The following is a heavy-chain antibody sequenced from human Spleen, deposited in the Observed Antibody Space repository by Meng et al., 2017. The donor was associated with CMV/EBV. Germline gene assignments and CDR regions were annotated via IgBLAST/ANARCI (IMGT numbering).Heavy chain of an antibody. CDR2: INPHSGDT. CDR3: ARGPDKFDP. V-gene: IGHV1-2*02. CDR1: EYTLTDYY. Sequence: VSCKNSEYTLTDYYIHWVRQAPGQGLEWMGWINPHSGDTNSAQKFQGRVTLTRDTSISTVYMQLTRLTSDDTALYYCARGPDKFDPWCQGTLVTVSS. J-gene: IGHJ5*02.